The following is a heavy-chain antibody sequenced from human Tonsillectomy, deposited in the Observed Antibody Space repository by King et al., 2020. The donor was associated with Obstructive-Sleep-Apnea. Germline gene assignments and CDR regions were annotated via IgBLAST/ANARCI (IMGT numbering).Heavy chain of an antibody. D-gene: IGHD6-13*01. V-gene: IGHV4-39*07. CDR3: ARSGSSWLTIDH. CDR1: NGSISSSSYY. J-gene: IGHJ4*02. Sequence: QLQESGPGLVKPSETLSLTCSVSNGSISSSSYYWGWIRQPPGKGLEWIGSIDYSGSTYYTPSLKSRVTISVDTSKNQFSLKMSSVTAADTAVYYCARSGSSWLTIDHWGQGTLVTVSS. CDR2: IDYSGST.